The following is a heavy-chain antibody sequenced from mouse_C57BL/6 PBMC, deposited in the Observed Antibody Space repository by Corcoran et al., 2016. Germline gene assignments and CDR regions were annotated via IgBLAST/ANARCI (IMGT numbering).Heavy chain of an antibody. J-gene: IGHJ2*01. CDR3: ARGLRPHFDY. Sequence: QVQLKQSGAELVRPGASVKLSCKASGYTFTDYYINWVKQRPGQGLEWIARIYPGSGNTYYNEKFKGKATLTAEKSSSTAYMQLSSLTSEDSAVYFCARGLRPHFDYWGQGTTLTVSS. CDR2: IYPGSGNT. V-gene: IGHV1-76*01. D-gene: IGHD3-2*02. CDR1: GYTFTDYY.